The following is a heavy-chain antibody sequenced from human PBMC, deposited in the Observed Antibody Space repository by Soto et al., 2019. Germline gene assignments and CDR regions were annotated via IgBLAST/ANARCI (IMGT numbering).Heavy chain of an antibody. CDR2: IKSKTDGGTT. Sequence: EVQLVESGGGLVKPGGSLRLSCPVSGFTFDKVWMNWVRQAPGKGLEWVGRIKSKTDGGTTDYAAPVKGRFTISRDDSKNMLYLQMNSLKTEDTGMYFCTTGRDDQLYWGQGTLVTVSS. V-gene: IGHV3-15*07. CDR1: GFTFDKVW. J-gene: IGHJ4*02. D-gene: IGHD1-1*01. CDR3: TTGRDDQLY.